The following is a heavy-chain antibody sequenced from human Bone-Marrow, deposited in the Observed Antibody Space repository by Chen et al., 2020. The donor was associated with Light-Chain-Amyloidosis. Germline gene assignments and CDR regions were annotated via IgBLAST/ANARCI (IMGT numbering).Heavy chain of an antibody. CDR1: GFTFSSYA. V-gene: IGHV3-30*03. CDR3: ARERDGRGLDY. Sequence: VESGGGVVQPGRSLSLSCAASGFTFSSYAMYWVRQAPGKGLEWLAFISYDGSRVSYAGSLKGRFTISRDQSKRKLYLQMNSLGPEDTALYYCARERDGRGLDYWGQGTLVSVST. CDR2: ISYDGSRV. D-gene: IGHD3-10*01. J-gene: IGHJ4*02.